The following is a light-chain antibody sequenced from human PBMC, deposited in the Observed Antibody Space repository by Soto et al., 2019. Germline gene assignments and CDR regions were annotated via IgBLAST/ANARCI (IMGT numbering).Light chain of an antibody. J-gene: IGKJ1*01. CDR3: MQGTYWPWT. Sequence: DVVMTQSPLSLPVTLGQPASISCRSSQSLVHSSGNTYLNWFLQRPGHSPRRLIYQVSNRDSGVPDRFGGSGSGIDSPLKISRVEADDVGVYYCMQGTYWPWTFGQGTRVEIK. V-gene: IGKV2-30*02. CDR1: QSLVHSSGNTY. CDR2: QVS.